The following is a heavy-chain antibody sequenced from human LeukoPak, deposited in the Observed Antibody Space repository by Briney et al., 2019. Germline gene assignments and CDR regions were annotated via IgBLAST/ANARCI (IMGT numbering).Heavy chain of an antibody. V-gene: IGHV1-24*01. CDR3: ATSTRSQLPPSSFDY. CDR2: FDPEDGET. J-gene: IGHJ4*02. D-gene: IGHD2-2*01. Sequence: GASVKVSCKVSGYTLTELSMHWVRQAPGKGLEWMGGFDPEDGETIYAQKFQGRVTMTEDTSTDTAYMELSSLRSEDTAVYYCATSTRSQLPPSSFDYWGQGTLVTVSS. CDR1: GYTLTELS.